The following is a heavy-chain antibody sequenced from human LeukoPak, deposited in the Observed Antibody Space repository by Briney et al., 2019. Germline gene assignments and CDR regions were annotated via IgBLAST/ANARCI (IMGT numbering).Heavy chain of an antibody. CDR2: INHSGST. Sequence: SETLSLTCAVYGGSFSGYYWSWIRQPPGKGLEWIGEINHSGSTNYNPSLKSRVTISVDTSKNQFSLKLSSVTAADTAVYYCARLGVSGYDYDYWGQGTLVTVSS. CDR3: ARLGVSGYDYDY. J-gene: IGHJ4*02. V-gene: IGHV4-34*01. CDR1: GGSFSGYY. D-gene: IGHD5-12*01.